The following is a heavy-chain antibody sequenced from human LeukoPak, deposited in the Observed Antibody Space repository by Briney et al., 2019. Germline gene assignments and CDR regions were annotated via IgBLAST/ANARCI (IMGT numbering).Heavy chain of an antibody. D-gene: IGHD4-23*01. V-gene: IGHV4-59*01. CDR2: VYYTGST. J-gene: IGHJ4*02. CDR3: ARGPYVGDNSGLFDY. Sequence: SETLTLTCTVSGGSIKTFYWSWVRQAPGKGLEWIGYVYYTGSTTYNPSLKSRVTMSVDTSENQLSLKLSSVTAADTAVYYCARGPYVGDNSGLFDYWGQGALVTVSS. CDR1: GGSIKTFY.